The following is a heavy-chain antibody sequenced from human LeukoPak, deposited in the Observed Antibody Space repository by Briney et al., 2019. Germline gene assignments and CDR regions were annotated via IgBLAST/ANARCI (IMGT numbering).Heavy chain of an antibody. Sequence: SETLSLTCTVSGGSISSYYWSWIRQPPGKGLEWIGYIYYSGSTNCNPSLKSRVTISVDTSKNQFSLKLTSVTAADTAVYYCARDRDGNNWFDPWGQGTLVTVSS. CDR2: IYYSGST. D-gene: IGHD5-24*01. CDR1: GGSISSYY. V-gene: IGHV4-59*01. J-gene: IGHJ5*02. CDR3: ARDRDGNNWFDP.